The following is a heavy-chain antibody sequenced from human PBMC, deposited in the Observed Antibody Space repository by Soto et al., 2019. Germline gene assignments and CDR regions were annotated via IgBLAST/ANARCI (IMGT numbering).Heavy chain of an antibody. CDR1: GGTFSSSA. V-gene: IGHV1-69*13. J-gene: IGHJ6*02. CDR3: ARRASYGGDYYYGKEV. Sequence: ASVQVSCKASGGTFSSSAISGVRQAPGQGLEWMGGIIPIFGTANYAQKFQGRVTITADESTSTAYMELSSLRSEDRAVYYGARRASYGGDYYYGKEVWGRRPTGTV. D-gene: IGHD4-17*01. CDR2: IIPIFGTA.